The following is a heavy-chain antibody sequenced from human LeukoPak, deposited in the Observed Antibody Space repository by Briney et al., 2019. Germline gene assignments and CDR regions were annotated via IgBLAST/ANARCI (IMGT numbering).Heavy chain of an antibody. Sequence: GESLKISCKGSGYSFTSYWIGWVRQMPGKGLEWMGIIYPGDSDTRYSPSFQGQVTISADKSISTAYLQWSSLKASDPAMYYCARRPVYYYDSSGYPAYYFDYWGQGTLVTVSS. CDR3: ARRPVYYYDSSGYPAYYFDY. J-gene: IGHJ4*02. D-gene: IGHD3-22*01. V-gene: IGHV5-51*01. CDR2: IYPGDSDT. CDR1: GYSFTSYW.